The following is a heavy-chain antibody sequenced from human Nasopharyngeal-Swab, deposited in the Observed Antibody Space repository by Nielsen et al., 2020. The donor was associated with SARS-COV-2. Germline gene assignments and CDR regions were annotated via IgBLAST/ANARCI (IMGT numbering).Heavy chain of an antibody. CDR1: GGSISSYY. CDR3: ARYPLSIDAFDI. D-gene: IGHD3-16*01. J-gene: IGHJ3*02. Sequence: SETLSLTCTVSGGSISSYYWSWIRQPPGKGLEWIGYIYYSGSTNYNPPLKSRVTISVDTSKNQFSLKLSSVTAADTAVYYCARYPLSIDAFDIWGQGTMVTVSS. V-gene: IGHV4-59*08. CDR2: IYYSGST.